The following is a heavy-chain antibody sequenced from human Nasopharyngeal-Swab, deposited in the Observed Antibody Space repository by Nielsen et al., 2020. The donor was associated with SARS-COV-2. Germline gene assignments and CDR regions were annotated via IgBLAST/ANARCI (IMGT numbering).Heavy chain of an antibody. V-gene: IGHV1-3*01. CDR2: IYLGSGNT. Sequence: ASVKVSCKASGSFYTNDAIHWVRQAPGQGIEWMGYIYLGSGNTKSSQKFQGRVTFTRDTSTTTAYMELSSLRSEDTAVYYCARVESYDSSGYYFDYWGQGTLVTVSS. J-gene: IGHJ4*02. D-gene: IGHD3-22*01. CDR3: ARVESYDSSGYYFDY. CDR1: GSFYTNDA.